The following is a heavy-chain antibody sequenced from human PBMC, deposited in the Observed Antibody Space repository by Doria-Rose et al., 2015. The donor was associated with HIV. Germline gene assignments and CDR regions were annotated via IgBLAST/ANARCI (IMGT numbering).Heavy chain of an antibody. Sequence: QVQLVQSGPVLVKPTETLTLTCTVSGVSLSSPGMGVSWIRQPPGKALEWLANIFSDDERSYKTSLKGRLTISRGTSKSQVVLTMTDMDPVDTAAYYCARIKSSRWYHKYYFDFWGQGTLVIVS. D-gene: IGHD6-13*01. CDR2: IFSDDER. V-gene: IGHV2-26*01. J-gene: IGHJ4*02. CDR1: GVSLSSPGMG. CDR3: ARIKSSRWYHKYYFDF.